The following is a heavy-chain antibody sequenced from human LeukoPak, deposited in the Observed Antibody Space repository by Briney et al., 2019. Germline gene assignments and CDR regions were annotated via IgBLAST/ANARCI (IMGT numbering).Heavy chain of an antibody. V-gene: IGHV1-69*13. CDR3: ARISDYDYVWGSYRSYYFDY. D-gene: IGHD3-16*02. CDR1: GGTFSSYA. CDR2: IIPIFGTA. Sequence: GASVKVSCKASGGTFSSYAISWVRQAPGQGLEWMGGIIPIFGTANYAQKFQGRVTITADESTSTAYMELSSLRSEDTAVYYCARISDYDYVWGSYRSYYFDYWGQGTLVTVSS. J-gene: IGHJ4*02.